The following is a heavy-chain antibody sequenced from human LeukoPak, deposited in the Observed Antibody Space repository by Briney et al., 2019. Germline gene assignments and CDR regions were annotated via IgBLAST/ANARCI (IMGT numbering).Heavy chain of an antibody. V-gene: IGHV1-8*02. CDR3: ARLGDYYDSSGYYYQDY. CDR1: GGTFSSYA. D-gene: IGHD3-22*01. J-gene: IGHJ4*02. CDR2: MNPNSGNT. Sequence: GASVKVSCKASGGTFSSYAISRVRQAPGQGLEWMGWMNPNSGNTGYAQKFQGRVTMTRNTSISTAYMELSSLRSEDTAVYYCARLGDYYDSSGYYYQDYWGQGTLVTVSS.